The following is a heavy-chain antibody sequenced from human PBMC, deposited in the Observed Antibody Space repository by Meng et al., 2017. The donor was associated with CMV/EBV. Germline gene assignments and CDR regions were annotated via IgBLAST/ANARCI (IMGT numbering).Heavy chain of an antibody. V-gene: IGHV3-48*03. CDR3: ARGEDLWSGYYRFDY. CDR1: GFTFSSYE. D-gene: IGHD3-3*01. CDR2: ISSSGSTI. Sequence: GGPLRPSCAALGFTFSSYEMNWVRQAPGKGLEWVSYISSSGSTIYYADSVKGRFTIARDNAKNSLYLQMNSLRAEDTAVYYCARGEDLWSGYYRFDYWGQGTLVTVSS. J-gene: IGHJ4*02.